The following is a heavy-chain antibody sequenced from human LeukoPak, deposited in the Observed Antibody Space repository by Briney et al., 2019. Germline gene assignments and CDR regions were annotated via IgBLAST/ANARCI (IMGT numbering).Heavy chain of an antibody. CDR3: AIPEGYCSGGICFDY. J-gene: IGHJ4*02. Sequence: SETMSLTCTVSGGSISSYFWSWIRQPPGKGLEWIGYIHYSGSTNYNSSLRSRVTISLDTSKNQFSLRLTSVTAADTAVYYCAIPEGYCSGGICFDYWGQGTLVTVSS. CDR1: GGSISSYF. D-gene: IGHD2-15*01. V-gene: IGHV4-59*01. CDR2: IHYSGST.